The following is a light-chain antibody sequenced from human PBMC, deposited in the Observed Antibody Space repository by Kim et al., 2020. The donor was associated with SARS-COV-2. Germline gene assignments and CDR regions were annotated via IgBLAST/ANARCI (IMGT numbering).Light chain of an antibody. CDR2: DAS. CDR1: QSVSSSY. Sequence: EIVLTQSPATLSLSPGESATLSCGASQSVSSSYLAWYQQKPGLAPRLLIYDASSRATGIPDRFSGSGSGTDFTLTISTLEPEDFAVYYCQQYGSSPITFGQGTRLEIK. J-gene: IGKJ5*01. CDR3: QQYGSSPIT. V-gene: IGKV3D-20*01.